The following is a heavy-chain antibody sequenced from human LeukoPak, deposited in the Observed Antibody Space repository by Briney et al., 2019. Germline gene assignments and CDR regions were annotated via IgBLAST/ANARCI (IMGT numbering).Heavy chain of an antibody. CDR3: VRDHYGDFVEMNFDY. D-gene: IGHD4-17*01. J-gene: IGHJ4*02. V-gene: IGHV3-11*01. Sequence: GGSLRLSCAASGFTFSDYYMSWIRQAPGKGLEWVSYMSSSGGTIYYADSVKGRFTISRDNAKNSLYLQMNSLRAEDTAVYYCVRDHYGDFVEMNFDYWGQGILVTVSS. CDR2: MSSSGGTI. CDR1: GFTFSDYY.